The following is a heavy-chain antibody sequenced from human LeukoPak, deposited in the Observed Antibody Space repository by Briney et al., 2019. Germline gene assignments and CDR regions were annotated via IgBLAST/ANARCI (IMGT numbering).Heavy chain of an antibody. V-gene: IGHV3-53*01. CDR3: ARGGVDHYGSGTYYLMYYFDH. CDR1: GFNFKNNY. J-gene: IGHJ4*02. D-gene: IGHD3-10*01. Sequence: GGSLRLSCAASGFNFKNNYMSWVRQAPGKGLEWVSIIYRGDGTYYADSVKGRFTVSRDDPHNTLYLQMNSVRAEDTAVYFCARGGVDHYGSGTYYLMYYFDHWGQGALVTVSS. CDR2: IYRGDGT.